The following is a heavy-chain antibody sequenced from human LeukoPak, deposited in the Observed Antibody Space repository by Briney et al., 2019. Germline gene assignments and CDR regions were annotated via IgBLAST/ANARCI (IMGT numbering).Heavy chain of an antibody. Sequence: SETLSLTCTVSGYSISSGYYWSWIRQPPGKGLEWIGYIYYSGSTNYNPSLKSRVTISVDTSKNQFSLKLSSVTAADTAVYYCARTTTVTFFDYWGQGTLVTVSS. CDR1: GYSISSGYY. D-gene: IGHD4-17*01. V-gene: IGHV4-61*01. CDR2: IYYSGST. CDR3: ARTTTVTFFDY. J-gene: IGHJ4*02.